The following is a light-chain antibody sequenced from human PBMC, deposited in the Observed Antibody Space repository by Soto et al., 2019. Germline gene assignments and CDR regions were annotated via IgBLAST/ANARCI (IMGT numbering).Light chain of an antibody. CDR1: QGISSW. Sequence: DIQMTQSPSSVSASVVDRVTITFRASQGISSWLAWYQQKPGKAPKLLIYAASSLQGGVPSRFSGSGSGTEFTLTISSLQPEDFATYYCQQNYGTPGTFGQGTKVDIK. CDR2: AAS. J-gene: IGKJ1*01. CDR3: QQNYGTPGT. V-gene: IGKV1-12*01.